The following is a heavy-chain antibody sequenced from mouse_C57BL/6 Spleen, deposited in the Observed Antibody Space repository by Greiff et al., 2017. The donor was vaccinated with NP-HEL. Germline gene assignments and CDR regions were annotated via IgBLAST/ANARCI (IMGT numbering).Heavy chain of an antibody. Sequence: EVQLVESGGGLVKPGGSLKLSCAASGFTFSSYAMSWVRQTPEKRLAWVATISDGGSYTYYPDNVKGRFTISRDNAKNNLYLQMSHLKSEDTAMYYCARGGFDYWGQGTTLTVSS. CDR2: ISDGGSYT. CDR3: ARGGFDY. CDR1: GFTFSSYA. V-gene: IGHV5-4*01. J-gene: IGHJ2*01.